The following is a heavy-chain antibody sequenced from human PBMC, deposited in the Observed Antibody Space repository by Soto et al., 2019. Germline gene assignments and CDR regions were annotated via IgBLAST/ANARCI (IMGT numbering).Heavy chain of an antibody. D-gene: IGHD1-7*01. Sequence: GGSLRLSCAASGFTFSSYAMHWVRQAPGKGLEWVAVISYDGSNKYYADSVKGRFTISRDNSKNTLYLQMNSLRAEDTAVYYCARELPRSVGLELREGKPWFDPWGQGTLVTVSS. V-gene: IGHV3-30-3*01. CDR2: ISYDGSNK. CDR3: ARELPRSVGLELREGKPWFDP. CDR1: GFTFSSYA. J-gene: IGHJ5*02.